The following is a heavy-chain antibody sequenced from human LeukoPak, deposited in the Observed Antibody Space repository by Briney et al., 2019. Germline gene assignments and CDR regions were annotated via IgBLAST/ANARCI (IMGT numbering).Heavy chain of an antibody. CDR1: GYTFTSYG. J-gene: IGHJ4*02. CDR3: AGDIQGIAAAGTFGY. CDR2: ISAYNGNT. D-gene: IGHD6-13*01. V-gene: IGHV1-18*01. Sequence: ASVKVSCKASGYTFTSYGISWVRQAPGQGLEWMGWISAYNGNTNYAQKLQGRVTMTTDTSTSTAYMELRSLRSDDTAVYYCAGDIQGIAAAGTFGYWGQGTLVTVSS.